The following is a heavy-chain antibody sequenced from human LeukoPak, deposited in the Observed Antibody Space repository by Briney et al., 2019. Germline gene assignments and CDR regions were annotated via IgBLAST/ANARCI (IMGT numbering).Heavy chain of an antibody. CDR2: FSYSGST. D-gene: IGHD7-27*01. CDR1: GASMRTHY. V-gene: IGHV4-59*11. Sequence: SETLSLTCTVSGASMRTHYWSWIRQPPGEGLEWMGYFSYSGSTNYNPSLKSRVTLSVDTSTNQFSLKLNSMTAADTAVYYCARGERLGPDYWGQGTLVTVSS. J-gene: IGHJ4*02. CDR3: ARGERLGPDY.